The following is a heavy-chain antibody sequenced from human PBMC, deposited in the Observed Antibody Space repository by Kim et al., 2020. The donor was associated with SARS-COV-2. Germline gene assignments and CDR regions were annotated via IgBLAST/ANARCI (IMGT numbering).Heavy chain of an antibody. CDR2: ISWNSGSI. D-gene: IGHD6-13*01. J-gene: IGHJ3*02. Sequence: GGSLRLSCAASGFTFDDYAMHWVRQAPGKGLEWVSGISWNSGSIGYADSVKGRFTISRDNAKNSLYLQMNSLRAEDTALYYCAKGLNLAAAGAFDIWGQGTMVTVSS. CDR3: AKGLNLAAAGAFDI. CDR1: GFTFDDYA. V-gene: IGHV3-9*01.